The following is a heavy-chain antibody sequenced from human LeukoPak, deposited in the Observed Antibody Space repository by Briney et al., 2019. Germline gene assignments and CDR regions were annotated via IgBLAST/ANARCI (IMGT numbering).Heavy chain of an antibody. D-gene: IGHD3-10*01. Sequence: SVKVSCKASGGTFSSYAISWVRQAPGQGLEWMGGIIPIIGTANYAQKFQGSVTITADESTSTAYMELSSLRSEDTAVYYCARAMVRGVRPPYYYYYYMDVWGKGTTVTVSS. V-gene: IGHV1-69*13. CDR1: GGTFSSYA. CDR3: ARAMVRGVRPPYYYYYYMDV. CDR2: IIPIIGTA. J-gene: IGHJ6*03.